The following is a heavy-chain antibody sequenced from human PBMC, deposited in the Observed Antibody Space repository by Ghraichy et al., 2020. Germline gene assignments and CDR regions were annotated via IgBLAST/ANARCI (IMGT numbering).Heavy chain of an antibody. CDR2: IWYDGSNK. CDR3: ARGADSSSPTPRRYFDL. D-gene: IGHD6-6*01. CDR1: GFTFSSYG. Sequence: GGSLRLSCAASGFTFSSYGMHWVRQAPGKGLEWVAVIWYDGSNKYYADSVKGRFTISRDNSKNTLYLQMNSLRAEDTAVYYCARGADSSSPTPRRYFDLWGRGTLVTVSS. V-gene: IGHV3-33*01. J-gene: IGHJ2*01.